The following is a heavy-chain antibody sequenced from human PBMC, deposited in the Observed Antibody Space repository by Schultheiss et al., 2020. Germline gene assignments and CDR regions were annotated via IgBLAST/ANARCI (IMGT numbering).Heavy chain of an antibody. CDR2: ISGSGGST. D-gene: IGHD2-2*01. CDR1: GFTFSSYA. J-gene: IGHJ4*02. Sequence: GGSLILSCAASGFTFSSYAMSWVRQAPGKGLEWVSAISGSGGSTYYADSVKGRFTISRDNSKNTLYLQMNSLSAEDTAVYYCAKDLYIVVVPAAMPCDFWGQGTLVTVSS. CDR3: AKDLYIVVVPAAMPCDF. V-gene: IGHV3-23*01.